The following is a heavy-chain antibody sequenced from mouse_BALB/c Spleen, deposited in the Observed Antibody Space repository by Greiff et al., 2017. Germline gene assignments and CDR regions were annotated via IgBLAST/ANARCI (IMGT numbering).Heavy chain of an antibody. Sequence: VHLVESGPGLVAPSQSLSITCTVSGFSLTSYDISWIRQPPGKGLEWLGVIWTGGGTNYNSAFMSRLSISKDNSKSQVFLKMNSLQTDDTAIYYCVREGGTGWFAYWGQGTLVTVSA. V-gene: IGHV2-9-2*01. CDR3: VREGGTGWFAY. CDR2: IWTGGGT. CDR1: GFSLTSYD. J-gene: IGHJ3*01. D-gene: IGHD4-1*01.